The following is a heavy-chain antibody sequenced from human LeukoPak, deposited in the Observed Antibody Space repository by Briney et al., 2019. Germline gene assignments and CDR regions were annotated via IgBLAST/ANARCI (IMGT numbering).Heavy chain of an antibody. CDR3: ARRITSSGYYRDDS. D-gene: IGHD3-22*01. V-gene: IGHV4-59*08. Sequence: SETLSLTCTVSGGSINSYYWSWIRQPPGKGLEWIGYIFYSGSTNYNPSLKSRVTISVDTSKNQFSLKLSSVTAADTAVYYCARRITSSGYYRDDSWGQGTPVTVSS. CDR1: GGSINSYY. J-gene: IGHJ4*02. CDR2: IFYSGST.